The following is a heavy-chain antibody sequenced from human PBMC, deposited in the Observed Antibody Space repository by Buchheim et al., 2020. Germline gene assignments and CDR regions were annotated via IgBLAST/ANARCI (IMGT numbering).Heavy chain of an antibody. CDR3: ARDTPPIVVVPEHYYYYGMDV. CDR2: ISSSSSYT. Sequence: QVQLVESGGGLVKPGGSLRLSCAASGFTFSDYYMSWIRQAPGKGLEWVSYISSSSSYTNYADSVKGRFTIYRDNAKNSLYLQMNSLRAEDTAVYYCARDTPPIVVVPEHYYYYGMDVWGQGTT. CDR1: GFTFSDYY. V-gene: IGHV3-11*06. D-gene: IGHD2-2*01. J-gene: IGHJ6*02.